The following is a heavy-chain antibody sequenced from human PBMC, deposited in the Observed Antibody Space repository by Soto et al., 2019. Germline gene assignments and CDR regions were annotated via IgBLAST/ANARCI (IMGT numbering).Heavy chain of an antibody. CDR3: ARDARYCSGGSCYAYCDY. CDR1: GFTFSSYS. Sequence: PGGSLRLSCAASGFTFSSYSMNWVRQAPGKRLEWFSSISSSSSYIYYADSVKGRFTISRDNAKNSLYLQMNSLRAEDTAVYYCARDARYCSGGSCYAYCDYWGQGTLVTVSS. D-gene: IGHD2-15*01. V-gene: IGHV3-21*01. J-gene: IGHJ4*02. CDR2: ISSSSSYI.